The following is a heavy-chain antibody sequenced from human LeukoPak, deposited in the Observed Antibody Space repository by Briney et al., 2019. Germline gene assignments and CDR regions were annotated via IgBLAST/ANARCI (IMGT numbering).Heavy chain of an antibody. CDR3: ANVPYYYDSSGYYQSFDY. Sequence: GGSLRLSCAASGFTFSSYGMHWVRQAPGKGLEWVALIRYDGSNKYYADSVKGRFTISRDNSKNTLYLQMNSLRAEDTVLYYCANVPYYYDSSGYYQSFDYWGQGALVTVS. D-gene: IGHD3-22*01. V-gene: IGHV3-30*02. J-gene: IGHJ4*02. CDR2: IRYDGSNK. CDR1: GFTFSSYG.